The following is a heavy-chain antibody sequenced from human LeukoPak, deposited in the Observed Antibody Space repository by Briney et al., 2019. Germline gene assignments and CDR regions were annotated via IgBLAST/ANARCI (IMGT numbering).Heavy chain of an antibody. D-gene: IGHD3-22*01. V-gene: IGHV3-7*01. CDR2: IKQDGSEK. CDR1: GFTFSSYW. J-gene: IGHJ4*02. Sequence: TGGSLRLSCAASGFTFSSYWMSWVRQAPGKGLEWVANIKQDGSEKYYVDSVKGRFTISRDNAKNSLYLQMNSLSAEDTAVYYCAREYNYDSSGYYYIDYCGQGTLVTVSS. CDR3: AREYNYDSSGYYYIDY.